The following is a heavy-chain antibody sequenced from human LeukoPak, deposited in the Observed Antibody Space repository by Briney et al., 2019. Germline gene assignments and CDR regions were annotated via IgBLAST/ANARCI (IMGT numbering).Heavy chain of an antibody. D-gene: IGHD6-19*01. CDR1: GFTFSRYD. Sequence: GGSLRLSCAASGFTFSRYDMHWVRHATGKGLEWVSGIGTAGDTYYAGSVKGRFTISRENAKNSLYLQMNSLTAGDTAVYYCAGAGSETQWRAFDFWGQGALVTVFS. CDR2: IGTAGDT. CDR3: AGAGSETQWRAFDF. J-gene: IGHJ4*02. V-gene: IGHV3-13*01.